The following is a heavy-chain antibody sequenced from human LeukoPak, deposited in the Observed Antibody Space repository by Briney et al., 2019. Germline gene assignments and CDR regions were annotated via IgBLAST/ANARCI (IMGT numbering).Heavy chain of an antibody. D-gene: IGHD6-13*01. CDR3: ARAGYSSSWYVY. Sequence: PGGSLRLSCTASGFTFGDYTMSWFRQAPGKGLEWVSDISRSSTTIYYADSVKGRFTISRDNARNSLYLQMNSLRAEDTAVYYCARAGYSSSWYVYWGQGTLVTVSS. CDR1: GFTFGDYT. CDR2: ISRSSTTI. V-gene: IGHV3-48*01. J-gene: IGHJ4*02.